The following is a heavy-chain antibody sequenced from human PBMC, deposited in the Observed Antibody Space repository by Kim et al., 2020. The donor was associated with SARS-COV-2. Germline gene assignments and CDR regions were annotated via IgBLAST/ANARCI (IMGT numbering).Heavy chain of an antibody. CDR1: GFTFSDFA. Sequence: GGSLRLSCAGFGFTFSDFAISWVRQVPGKGLEWVSTINGNGIGAYYADSVRGRFSTSRDNAKNMVHLQMSGLRDEDTAIYYCAKDVREYPGSGKALDCWGQGTPVTVSS. D-gene: IGHD3-10*01. J-gene: IGHJ4*02. CDR3: AKDVREYPGSGKALDC. V-gene: IGHV3-23*01. CDR2: INGNGIGA.